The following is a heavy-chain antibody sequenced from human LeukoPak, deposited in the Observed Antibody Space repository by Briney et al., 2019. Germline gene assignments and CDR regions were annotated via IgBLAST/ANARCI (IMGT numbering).Heavy chain of an antibody. Sequence: AGSLRLSCAASGFTFSSYSMNWVRQAPGKGLEWVSSISSSSSYIYYADSVKGRFTISRDNAKNSLYLQMNSLRAEDTAVYYCASLLAYKPKYSNENHDYWGQGTLVTVSS. CDR2: ISSSSSYI. V-gene: IGHV3-21*01. CDR3: ASLLAYKPKYSNENHDY. D-gene: IGHD6-13*01. CDR1: GFTFSSYS. J-gene: IGHJ4*02.